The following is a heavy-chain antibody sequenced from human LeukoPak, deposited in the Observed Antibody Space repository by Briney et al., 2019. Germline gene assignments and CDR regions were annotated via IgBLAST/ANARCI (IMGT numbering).Heavy chain of an antibody. CDR3: ARVGYDFWSGQDYFDY. J-gene: IGHJ4*02. CDR2: INPNSGGT. Sequence: ASVKVSCKASGYTFTSYYMHWVRQAPGQGLEWMGWINPNSGGTNYAQKFQGRVTMTRDTSISTAYMELSRLRSDDTAVYYCARVGYDFWSGQDYFDYWGQGTLVTVYS. V-gene: IGHV1-2*02. D-gene: IGHD3-3*01. CDR1: GYTFTSYY.